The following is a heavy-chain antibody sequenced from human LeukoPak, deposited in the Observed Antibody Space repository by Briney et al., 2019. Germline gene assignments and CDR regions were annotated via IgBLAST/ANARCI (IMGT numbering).Heavy chain of an antibody. D-gene: IGHD4-17*01. V-gene: IGHV3-21*01. J-gene: IGHJ4*02. CDR2: ISSSGSYI. CDR1: GFTFSSYN. CDR3: ARGYYGDPSQVYYFDY. Sequence: GSLRLSCAASGFTFSSYNINWVRQAPGKGLEWVSSISSSGSYIYYADSVKGRFTISRDNAKNSLYLQMNSLRAEDTAVYYCARGYYGDPSQVYYFDYWGQGTLVTVSS.